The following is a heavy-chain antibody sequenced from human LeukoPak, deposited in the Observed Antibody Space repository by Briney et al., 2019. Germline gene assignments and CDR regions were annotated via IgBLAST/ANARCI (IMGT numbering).Heavy chain of an antibody. V-gene: IGHV4-59*01. Sequence: SETLSLTCAVSGGSISSYYWSWIRQPPGKGLEWIGYIYYSGSTNYNPSLKSRVTISVDTSKNQFSLKLSSVTAADTAVYYCARDRDAFDIWGQGTMVTVSS. CDR1: GGSISSYY. CDR3: ARDRDAFDI. CDR2: IYYSGST. J-gene: IGHJ3*02.